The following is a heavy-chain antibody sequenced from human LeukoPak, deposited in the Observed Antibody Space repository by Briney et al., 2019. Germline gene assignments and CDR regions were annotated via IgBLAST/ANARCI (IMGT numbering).Heavy chain of an antibody. V-gene: IGHV5-51*01. D-gene: IGHD4-11*01. CDR1: GYTFSIFW. CDR2: IYPGDSDT. J-gene: IGHJ4*02. CDR3: ATDYTDYSLDY. Sequence: GESLKISCKTSGYTFSIFWIGWVRQMPGKGLEWIGMIYPGDSDTRYSPSFQGQVTISADKSISTAYLQWSSPKASDTAMYYCATDYTDYSLDYWGQGTLVTVSS.